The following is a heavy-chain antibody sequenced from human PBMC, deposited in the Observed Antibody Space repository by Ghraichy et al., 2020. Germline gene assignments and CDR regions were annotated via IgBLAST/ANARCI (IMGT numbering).Heavy chain of an antibody. CDR1: GFNFNNYA. CDR3: ARAYNCAFDH. J-gene: IGHJ4*02. CDR2: ISSTSAI. V-gene: IGHV3-69-1*01. D-gene: IGHD1-20*01. Sequence: GGSLRLSCAASGFNFNNYAMNWVRQAPGKGLEWVSYISSTSAIYYADSVRGRFTISRDNAKNSLYLQMNSLRDEDAAVYYCARAYNCAFDHWGQGGLVTVAS.